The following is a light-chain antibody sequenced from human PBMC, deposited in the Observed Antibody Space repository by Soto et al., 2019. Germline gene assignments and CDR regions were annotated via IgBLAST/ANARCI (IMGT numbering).Light chain of an antibody. V-gene: IGKV3-11*01. Sequence: EFVLTQSPATLSLSPGERATLYCRASQSVRSCLAWYQQKPGQAPRLLIYDASNRATGIPARFSGSGSGTDFTLNISSLEPEDFAVYYCQQRSSWLPTFGGGTKVEIK. J-gene: IGKJ4*01. CDR1: QSVRSC. CDR3: QQRSSWLPT. CDR2: DAS.